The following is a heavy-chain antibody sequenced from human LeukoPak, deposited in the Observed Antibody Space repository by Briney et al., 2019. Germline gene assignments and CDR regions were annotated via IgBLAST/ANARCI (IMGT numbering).Heavy chain of an antibody. V-gene: IGHV4-59*01. J-gene: IGHJ4*02. CDR2: IYYTGGT. CDR3: ARCGYSSSPAFEH. D-gene: IGHD6-13*01. CDR1: GGSITSYY. Sequence: SETLSLTCTVSGGSITSYYCCWIRQPPGEGLEWIGYIYYTGGTNYNPSLKSRVTKSADTSRNQFSLTLNSVTSADTAVYYCARCGYSSSPAFEHSGQASLVTVSS.